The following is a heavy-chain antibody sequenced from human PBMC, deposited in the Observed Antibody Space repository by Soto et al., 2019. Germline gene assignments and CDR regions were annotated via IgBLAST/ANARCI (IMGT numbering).Heavy chain of an antibody. CDR1: GFTFSSYG. CDR3: AKFSS. Sequence: ESGGGVVQPGRSLRLSCAASGFTFSSYGMHWVRQAPGKGLEWVAIISYDGSNKYYADSVKGRFTISRDNSKNTLYLQMNSLRAEDTAVYYCAKFSSWGQGTLVTVSS. J-gene: IGHJ4*02. D-gene: IGHD2-2*01. V-gene: IGHV3-30*18. CDR2: ISYDGSNK.